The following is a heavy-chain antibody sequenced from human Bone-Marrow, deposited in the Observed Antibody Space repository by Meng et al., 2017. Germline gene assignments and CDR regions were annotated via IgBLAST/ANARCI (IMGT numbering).Heavy chain of an antibody. CDR3: ARFLPGYSYGFDY. Sequence: SETLSLTCAVYGGSFSGYYWSWIRQPPGKGLEWIGEINHSGSTNYNPSLKSRVTISVDTSKNQFSLKLSSVTAADTAVYYCARFLPGYSYGFDYWGQGTLVTVXS. V-gene: IGHV4-34*01. CDR2: INHSGST. D-gene: IGHD5-18*01. J-gene: IGHJ4*02. CDR1: GGSFSGYY.